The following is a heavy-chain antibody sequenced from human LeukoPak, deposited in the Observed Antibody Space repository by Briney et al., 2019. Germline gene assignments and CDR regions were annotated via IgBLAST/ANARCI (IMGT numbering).Heavy chain of an antibody. CDR1: GFTFSSYS. Sequence: GGSLRLSCAASGFTFSSYSMNWVRQAPGKGLEWVSSISSSSSYIYYADSVKGRFTISRDNAKNSLYLQMNGLRAEDTAVYYCASSEWELPPAWGQGTLVTVSS. J-gene: IGHJ5*02. CDR3: ASSEWELPPA. D-gene: IGHD1-26*01. CDR2: ISSSSSYI. V-gene: IGHV3-21*01.